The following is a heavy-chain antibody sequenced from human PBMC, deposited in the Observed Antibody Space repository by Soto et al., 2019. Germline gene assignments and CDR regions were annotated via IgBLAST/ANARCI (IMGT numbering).Heavy chain of an antibody. CDR3: AREPSLWFGELLLWFDP. D-gene: IGHD3-10*01. CDR2: IYYSGST. J-gene: IGHJ5*02. Sequence: QLQLQESGPGLVKPSETLSLTCTVSGGSISSSSYYWGWIRQPPGKGLEWIGSIYYSGSTYYNPSLKSRVTISVDTSKNQFSLKLSSVTAADTAVYYCAREPSLWFGELLLWFDPWGQGTLVTVSS. CDR1: GGSISSSSYY. V-gene: IGHV4-39*02.